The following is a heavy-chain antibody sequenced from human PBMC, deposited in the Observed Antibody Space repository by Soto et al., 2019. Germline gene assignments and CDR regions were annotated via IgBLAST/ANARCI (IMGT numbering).Heavy chain of an antibody. CDR3: AKDRRATGLSGTTEPMDV. D-gene: IGHD1-20*01. J-gene: IGHJ6*02. Sequence: ASEKVSCKASGYTFTTYYIHWVRQAAGRGLECMGWINPSNGGTNYAQRFQGWVTMTRDTSISTAYMELNRLKSDDTAVYYCAKDRRATGLSGTTEPMDVWGQGTRVTVSS. V-gene: IGHV1-2*04. CDR1: GYTFTTYY. CDR2: INPSNGGT.